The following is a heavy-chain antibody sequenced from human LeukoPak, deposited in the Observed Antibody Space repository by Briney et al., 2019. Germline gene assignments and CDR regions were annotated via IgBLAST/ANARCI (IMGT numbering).Heavy chain of an antibody. Sequence: PGGSLRLSCAASGFTFSNAWMSWVRQAPGKGLEWVSGIGGGGASTYYADSVKGRFTISRDNPKNTLYLQTNSLRAEDTAIYYCAKSVRGYYYYFDYWGQGTLVTVSS. CDR3: AKSVRGYYYYFDY. CDR2: IGGGGAST. D-gene: IGHD3-22*01. CDR1: GFTFSNAW. V-gene: IGHV3-23*01. J-gene: IGHJ4*02.